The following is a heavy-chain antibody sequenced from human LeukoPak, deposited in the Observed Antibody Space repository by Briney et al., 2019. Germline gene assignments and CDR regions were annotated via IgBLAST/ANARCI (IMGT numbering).Heavy chain of an antibody. CDR3: TRVEKGFWSGFKMDV. Sequence: PGGSLRLSCAASGFTFSSYAMHWVRQAPGRGLEWAAVISYDGSNKYYADSVKGRFTISRDNSKNTLYLQMNSLRVEDTAVYFCTRVEKGFWSGFKMDVWGKGTTVAVSS. V-gene: IGHV3-30-3*01. CDR1: GFTFSSYA. J-gene: IGHJ6*04. D-gene: IGHD3-3*01. CDR2: ISYDGSNK.